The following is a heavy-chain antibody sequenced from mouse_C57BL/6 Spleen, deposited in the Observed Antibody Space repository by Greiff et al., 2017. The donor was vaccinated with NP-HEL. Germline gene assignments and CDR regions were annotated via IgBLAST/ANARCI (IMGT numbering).Heavy chain of an antibody. Sequence: QVQLQQSGAELVRPGASVTLSCKASGYTFTDYEMHWVKQTPVHGLEWIGAIDPETGGTAYNQKFKGKAILTADKSSSTAYMELRSLTSEDSAVYYCTRITTVVAGAMDYWGQGTSVTVSS. CDR2: IDPETGGT. D-gene: IGHD1-1*01. CDR3: TRITTVVAGAMDY. CDR1: GYTFTDYE. J-gene: IGHJ4*01. V-gene: IGHV1-15*01.